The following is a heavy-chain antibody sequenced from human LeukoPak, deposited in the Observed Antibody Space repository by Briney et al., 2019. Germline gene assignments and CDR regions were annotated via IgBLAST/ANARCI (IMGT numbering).Heavy chain of an antibody. CDR1: GFTFTDYS. J-gene: IGHJ3*02. V-gene: IGHV3-21*01. Sequence: GGSLRLSCAAFGFTFTDYSMNWVRQAPGKGLEWVSSISSSSSYIYYADSVKGRFTISRDNARNSLYLQMNSLRAEDTAVYYCARDYVTTLGGAFDIWGQGTMVTVSS. CDR3: ARDYVTTLGGAFDI. CDR2: ISSSSSYI. D-gene: IGHD4-17*01.